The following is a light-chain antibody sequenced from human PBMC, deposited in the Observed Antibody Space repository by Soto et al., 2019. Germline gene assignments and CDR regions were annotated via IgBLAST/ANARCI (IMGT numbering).Light chain of an antibody. Sequence: DIQMTQSPSSLSASVGDRVSISFRTSQNIDRYLNWYQQQPGKVPQVLISGAASLQSGVPSRFSGSVSGTDFTLSLSSLQPEDFETYCCQQRYGAAYTVGGGTSLEI. CDR3: QQRYGAAYT. CDR2: GAA. J-gene: IGKJ2*01. CDR1: QNIDRY. V-gene: IGKV1-39*01.